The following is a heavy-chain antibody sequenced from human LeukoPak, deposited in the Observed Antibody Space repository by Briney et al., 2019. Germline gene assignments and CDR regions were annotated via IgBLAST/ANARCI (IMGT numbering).Heavy chain of an antibody. CDR3: ARLIATPEYNWFDP. CDR1: GGSFSGYY. J-gene: IGHJ5*02. V-gene: IGHV4-34*01. CDR2: IYYSGST. D-gene: IGHD1-14*01. Sequence: SETLSLTCAVYGGSFSGYYWSWIRQPPGKGLEWIGCIYYSGSTYYNPSLKSRVTISVDTSKNQFSLKLSSVTAADTAVYYCARLIATPEYNWFDPWGQGTLVTVSS.